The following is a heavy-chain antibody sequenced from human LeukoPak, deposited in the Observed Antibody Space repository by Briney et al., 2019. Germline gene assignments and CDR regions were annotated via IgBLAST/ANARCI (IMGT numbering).Heavy chain of an antibody. CDR2: INPNSGGT. D-gene: IGHD6-6*01. J-gene: IGHJ4*02. CDR1: GYTFTGYY. V-gene: IGHV1-2*02. CDR3: ARGGSSFRLYYFDY. Sequence: ASVKVSCKASGYTFTGYYMHWVRQAPGQGLEWMGWINPNSGGTNYAQKFQGRVTMTRDTSISTAYMELSRLRSGDTAVYYCARGGSSFRLYYFDYWGQGTLVTVSS.